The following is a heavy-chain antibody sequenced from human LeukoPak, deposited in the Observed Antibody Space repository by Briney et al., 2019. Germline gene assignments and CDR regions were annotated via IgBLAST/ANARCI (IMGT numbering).Heavy chain of an antibody. V-gene: IGHV1-2*02. Sequence: ASVKVSCKASGYSFTAYFMHWVRQAPGQGLEWMGWINPNTGVTDYAHKFQDRVTITRDTSISPAYMDLSRLTSDDTAVFFCARARSSSWSFYSGLDVWGQGTTVTVSS. CDR1: GYSFTAYF. J-gene: IGHJ6*02. D-gene: IGHD6-13*01. CDR2: INPNTGVT. CDR3: ARARSSSWSFYSGLDV.